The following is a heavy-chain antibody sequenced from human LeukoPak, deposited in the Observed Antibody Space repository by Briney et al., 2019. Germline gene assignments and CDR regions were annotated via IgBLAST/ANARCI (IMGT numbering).Heavy chain of an antibody. CDR1: EFTFSSLW. Sequence: GGSLRLSCVVSEFTFSSLWMTWVRQVPGEGLEWVANITPDGGGSYYVDSVKGRFTISRDNAKNSLYLQLNSLRAEDTAVYYCGFSINYYFDFWGQGTLVTVSS. V-gene: IGHV3-7*05. CDR2: ITPDGGGS. D-gene: IGHD1-20*01. J-gene: IGHJ4*02. CDR3: GFSINYYFDF.